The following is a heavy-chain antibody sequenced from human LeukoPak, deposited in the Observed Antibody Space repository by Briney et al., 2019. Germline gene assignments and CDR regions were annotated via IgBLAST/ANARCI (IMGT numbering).Heavy chain of an antibody. Sequence: SETLSLTCTVSGGSISSYYWSWIRQPPGKGLEWIGYIYYSGSTNYNPSLKSRVTISVDTSKNQFSLKLSSVTAADTAVYYCARAGGLVVAGTFDPWGQGTLVTVSS. J-gene: IGHJ5*02. V-gene: IGHV4-59*01. D-gene: IGHD6-19*01. CDR3: ARAGGLVVAGTFDP. CDR2: IYYSGST. CDR1: GGSISSYY.